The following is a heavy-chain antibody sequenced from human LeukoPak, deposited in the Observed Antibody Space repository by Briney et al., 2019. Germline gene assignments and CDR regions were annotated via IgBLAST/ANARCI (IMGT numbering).Heavy chain of an antibody. Sequence: GESLKISCKGSGYSFTNYWIGWVLQMPGKGLEWMGIIYPGDSDTTYSPSLPGQVTISADKSISTTYLQWSSLKASDTAMYYCARTETYYGSGSYFDAFDIWGQGTMVTVSS. J-gene: IGHJ3*02. CDR2: IYPGDSDT. V-gene: IGHV5-51*01. CDR3: ARTETYYGSGSYFDAFDI. D-gene: IGHD3-10*01. CDR1: GYSFTNYW.